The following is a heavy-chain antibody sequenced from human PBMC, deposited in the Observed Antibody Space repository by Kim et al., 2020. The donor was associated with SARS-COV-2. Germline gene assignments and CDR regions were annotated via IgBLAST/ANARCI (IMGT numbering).Heavy chain of an antibody. CDR3: ARDLGAFVQGVGVYRENPAYYFDS. J-gene: IGHJ4*02. V-gene: IGHV3-48*04. CDR1: GFTFSNYN. Sequence: GGSLRLSCAASGFTFSNYNMNWLRQAPGKGPEWVSYISGSGNTIYYADSVKGRFTISRDNGKSSLYLQMNSLRVEDTAVYYCARDLGAFVQGVGVYRENPAYYFDSWGQGTLVTVSS. D-gene: IGHD4-17*01. CDR2: ISGSGNTI.